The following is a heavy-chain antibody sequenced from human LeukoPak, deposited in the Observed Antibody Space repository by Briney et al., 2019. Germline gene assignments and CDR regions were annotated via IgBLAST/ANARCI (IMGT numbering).Heavy chain of an antibody. CDR1: GGSISSSSFF. CDR3: TKLTCSSTFCPLDY. D-gene: IGHD2-2*01. J-gene: IGHJ4*02. CDR2: VSYSGTT. V-gene: IGHV4-39*01. Sequence: SETLSLTCTVSGGSISSSSFFWAWIRQPPGKGLEWIGTVSYSGTTYYSPSLKSRVTISVDTSKNQFSLRLTSVTAADTALYYCTKLTCSSTFCPLDYWGQGTLVTVSS.